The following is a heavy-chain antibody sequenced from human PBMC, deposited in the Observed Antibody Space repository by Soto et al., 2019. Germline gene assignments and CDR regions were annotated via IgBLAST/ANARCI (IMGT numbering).Heavy chain of an antibody. V-gene: IGHV4-30-4*08. J-gene: IGHJ4*02. D-gene: IGHD5-18*01. CDR3: ATESGSTYGYFDH. CDR1: GFTLSDHY. CDR2: ISNSGST. Sequence: LRLSCAGSGFTLSDHYIDWVRQAPGKGLEWVGYISNSGSTGYNPSLKTRLSMSVDRSKNQFTLRLTSVTAADTAVYFCATESGSTYGYFDHWGQGTQVTVSS.